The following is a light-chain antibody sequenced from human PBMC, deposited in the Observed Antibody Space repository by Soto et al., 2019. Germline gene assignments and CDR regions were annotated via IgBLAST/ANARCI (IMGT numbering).Light chain of an antibody. Sequence: DIQMTQSPSSLSASVGDRVTITCRASQSSSSYLNWYQQKPGKAPKLLIYAASSLQSGVPSRFSGSGSGTDFTLTISSLQPEDFATYYCQQSYTTPTFGPGTKLEIK. CDR2: AAS. J-gene: IGKJ2*01. CDR3: QQSYTTPT. V-gene: IGKV1-39*01. CDR1: QSSSSY.